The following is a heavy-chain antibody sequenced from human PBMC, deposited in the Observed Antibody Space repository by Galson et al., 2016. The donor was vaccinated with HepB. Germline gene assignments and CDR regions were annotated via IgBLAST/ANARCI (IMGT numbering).Heavy chain of an antibody. CDR1: GFTFSDYY. CDR3: ARHSAGDSTFDS. CDR2: ISSHDSTL. D-gene: IGHD2-21*02. J-gene: IGHJ4*02. V-gene: IGHV3-11*04. Sequence: SLRLSCAASGFTFSDYYMSWNRQAPGKGLESVSYISSHDSTLSYADSVKGRFSFYRDNAKNYLYLQMNSLRAEDTAVYYCARHSAGDSTFDSWGQGTLVTVSS.